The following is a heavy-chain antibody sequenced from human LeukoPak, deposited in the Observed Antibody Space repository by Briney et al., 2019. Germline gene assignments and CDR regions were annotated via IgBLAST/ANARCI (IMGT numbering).Heavy chain of an antibody. CDR1: GFTFSSYA. J-gene: IGHJ4*02. Sequence: GGSLRLSCAASGFTFSSYAMSWVRQAPGKGLEWVSAISGSGGSTYYADSVKGRFTISRDNSKNTLYLQMNSLRAEDTAVYYCAKDSPITIFGVVIGYFDYWGQGTLVTVSS. CDR2: ISGSGGST. D-gene: IGHD3-3*01. CDR3: AKDSPITIFGVVIGYFDY. V-gene: IGHV3-23*01.